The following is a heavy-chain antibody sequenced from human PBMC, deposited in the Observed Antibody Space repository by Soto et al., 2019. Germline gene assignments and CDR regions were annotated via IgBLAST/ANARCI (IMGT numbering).Heavy chain of an antibody. CDR1: GGTFSSYS. CDR2: IIPIFGTA. D-gene: IGHD1-26*01. Sequence: QVQLVQSGAEVKKPGSSVKVSCKASGGTFSSYSINWVRQDPGQGLEWMGEIIPIFGTANYAQKFQGIVTITADGSTSTAYMELRSLRSEDTAVYYCARDGGRNSGGIDYWGQGTLVTVSS. J-gene: IGHJ4*02. CDR3: ARDGGRNSGGIDY. V-gene: IGHV1-69*19.